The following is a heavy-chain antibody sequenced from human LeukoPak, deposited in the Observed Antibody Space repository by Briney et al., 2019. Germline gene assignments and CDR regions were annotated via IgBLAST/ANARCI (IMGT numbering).Heavy chain of an antibody. CDR3: ARAMSIAARLQTIFDY. V-gene: IGHV4-34*01. Sequence: SETLSLTCAVYIDSFSNYHWNWIRQTPAKGMEWIGEVNESGGTNISPSLRSRVILSVDTSKNQFSLNLTSVTAADTAVYYCARAMSIAARLQTIFDYWGQGTLVTVSS. CDR1: IDSFSNYH. J-gene: IGHJ4*02. CDR2: VNESGGT. D-gene: IGHD6-6*01.